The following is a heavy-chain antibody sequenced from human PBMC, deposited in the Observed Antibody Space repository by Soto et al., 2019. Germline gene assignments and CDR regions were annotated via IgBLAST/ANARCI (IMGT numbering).Heavy chain of an antibody. Sequence: QVQLVQSGAEVKKPGSSVRVSCKASGGTFNNYTITWVRQAPGQGLEWMGGIIPIFDIPNYAQKFQGRVTITADESTRTAYMELSSLSSKDTAVYYCAREDTICGVVDYGLDVWGQGTTVTVSS. CDR2: IIPIFDIP. V-gene: IGHV1-69*12. J-gene: IGHJ6*02. D-gene: IGHD3-3*01. CDR3: AREDTICGVVDYGLDV. CDR1: GGTFNNYT.